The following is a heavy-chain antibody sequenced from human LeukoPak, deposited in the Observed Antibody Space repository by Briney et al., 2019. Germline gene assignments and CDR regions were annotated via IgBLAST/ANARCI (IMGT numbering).Heavy chain of an antibody. CDR1: GFSFNIYI. CDR2: ISSSSRDI. V-gene: IGHV3-21*01. Sequence: GGSLRLSCAASGFSFNIYIMHWVRQAPGKGLEWVGSISSSSRDIYYSDSIKGRFSISRDNAQNSLYLQMNSLRAEDTAVYYCAGHYDILTGARGGKAAFDIWGQGTMITVSS. J-gene: IGHJ3*02. D-gene: IGHD3-9*01. CDR3: AGHYDILTGARGGKAAFDI.